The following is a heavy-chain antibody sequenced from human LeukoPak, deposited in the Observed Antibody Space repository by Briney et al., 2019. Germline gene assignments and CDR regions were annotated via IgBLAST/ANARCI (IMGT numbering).Heavy chain of an antibody. Sequence: GGSLRLSCAASGFTFADYGMSWVRQAPGKGLEWVSGINWNGAKTDYADSVEGRFTISRDNAKHSLYLHMNSLRAEDTGVYYCAELGITMIGGVWGKGATVTISS. CDR2: INWNGAKT. CDR1: GFTFADYG. D-gene: IGHD3-10*02. V-gene: IGHV3-20*04. J-gene: IGHJ6*04. CDR3: AELGITMIGGV.